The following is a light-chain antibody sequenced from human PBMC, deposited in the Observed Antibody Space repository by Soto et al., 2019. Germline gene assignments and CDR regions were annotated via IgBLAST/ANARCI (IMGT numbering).Light chain of an antibody. Sequence: QSVLTQPASVSGSPGQSITISCTGTGNDVGGYKYVSWYQHHPGKAPKLIIYEGTEQPSGVSNRFSGSKSGNAAYLTISGLQADDEAEYYCSSYTSSITPYDFGTGTKVTVL. J-gene: IGLJ1*01. CDR2: EGT. CDR3: SSYTSSITPYD. CDR1: GNDVGGYKY. V-gene: IGLV2-14*01.